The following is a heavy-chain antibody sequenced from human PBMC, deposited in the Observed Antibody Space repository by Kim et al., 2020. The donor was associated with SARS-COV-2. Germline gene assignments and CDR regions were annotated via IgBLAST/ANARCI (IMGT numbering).Heavy chain of an antibody. Sequence: IYYADSGKGRLTISRDNAKNSLYLQINSLRSEDAAVYYCARDPGGLYYFDYWGQGTLVTVSS. J-gene: IGHJ4*02. V-gene: IGHV3-21*06. CDR2: I. CDR3: ARDPGGLYYFDY. D-gene: IGHD2-2*02.